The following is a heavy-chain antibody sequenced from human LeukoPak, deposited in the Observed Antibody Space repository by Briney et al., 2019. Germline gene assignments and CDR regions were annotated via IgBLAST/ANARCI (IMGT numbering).Heavy chain of an antibody. CDR3: ARGRLTTGFDY. V-gene: IGHV4-34*01. CDR1: GGSFSGYY. Sequence: PSETLSLTCAVYGGSFSGYYWSWIRQPPGKGLEWIGEINHSGSTNYNPSLKSRVTISVDTSKNQFSLRLSSVTAADTAVYYCARGRLTTGFDYWGQGTLVTVSS. D-gene: IGHD4-17*01. CDR2: INHSGST. J-gene: IGHJ4*02.